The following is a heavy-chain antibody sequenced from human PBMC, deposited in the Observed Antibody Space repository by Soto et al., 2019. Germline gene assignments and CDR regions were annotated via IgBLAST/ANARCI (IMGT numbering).Heavy chain of an antibody. V-gene: IGHV4-59*01. CDR3: ARYHDSSGYYDY. CDR2: IYYSGST. Sequence: PSETLSLTCTVSGGSTSNYYWSWIRQPPGKGLEWIGYIYYSGSTNYNPSLKSRVIISVDTSKNQFSLKLTSVTAADTAVYYCARYHDSSGYYDYWGQGTLVTVYS. J-gene: IGHJ4*02. CDR1: GGSTSNYY. D-gene: IGHD3-22*01.